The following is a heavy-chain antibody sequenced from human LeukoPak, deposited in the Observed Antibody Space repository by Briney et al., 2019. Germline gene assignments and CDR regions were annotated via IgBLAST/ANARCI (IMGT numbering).Heavy chain of an antibody. D-gene: IGHD4-17*01. CDR3: AKVGDYGDYFDY. CDR2: ISGSGGST. J-gene: IGHJ4*02. V-gene: IGHV3-23*01. CDR1: GFTFDNYG. Sequence: SGGSLRLSCAASGFTFDNYGINWVRQAPGKGLEWVSAISGSGGSTYYADSVKGRFTISRDNSKNTLYLQMNSLRAEDTAVYYCAKVGDYGDYFDYWGQGTLVTVSS.